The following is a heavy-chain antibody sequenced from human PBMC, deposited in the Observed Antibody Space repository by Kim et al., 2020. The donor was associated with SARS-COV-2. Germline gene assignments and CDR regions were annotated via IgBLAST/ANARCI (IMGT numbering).Heavy chain of an antibody. CDR3: ASQAEGTMVRGVMEY. J-gene: IGHJ4*02. V-gene: IGHV4-39*01. CDR1: GGSISSSSYY. CDR2: IYYSGST. D-gene: IGHD3-10*01. Sequence: SETLSLTCTVSGGSISSSSYYWGWIRQPPGKGLEWIGSIYYSGSTYYNPSLKSRVTISVDTSKNQFSLKLSSVTAADTAVYYCASQAEGTMVRGVMEYWGQGTLVTVSS.